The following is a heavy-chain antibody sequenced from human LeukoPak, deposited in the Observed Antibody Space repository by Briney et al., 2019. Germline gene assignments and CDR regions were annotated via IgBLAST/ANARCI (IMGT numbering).Heavy chain of an antibody. V-gene: IGHV3-23*01. CDR1: GFTFSSYA. CDR2: ISSSGSGGNT. D-gene: IGHD1-7*01. CDR3: ARDYWWNYDY. J-gene: IGHJ4*02. Sequence: PGGSLRLSCAASGFTFSSYAMSWARQAPGKGLEWVSGISSSGSGGNTYYADFVKGRFTISRDSSKNTIYLQMDSLRAEDTAIYYCARDYWWNYDYWGQGTLVTVSS.